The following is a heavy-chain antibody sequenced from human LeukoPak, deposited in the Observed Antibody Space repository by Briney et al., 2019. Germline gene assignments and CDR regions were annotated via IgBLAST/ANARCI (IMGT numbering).Heavy chain of an antibody. CDR1: GFTFSSYG. CDR2: IRYDGSNK. J-gene: IGHJ5*02. CDR3: AKDTTPPKAGFDP. V-gene: IGHV3-30*02. Sequence: GGSLRLSCAASGFTFSSYGMHWVRQAPGKGLEWVAFIRYDGSNKYYADSVKGRFTISRDNSKNTLYLQMNSLRAEDTAVYYRAKDTTPPKAGFDPWGQGTLVTVSS. D-gene: IGHD1-14*01.